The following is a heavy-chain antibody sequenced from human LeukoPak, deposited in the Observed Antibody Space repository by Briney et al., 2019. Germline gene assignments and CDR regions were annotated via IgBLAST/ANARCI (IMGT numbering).Heavy chain of an antibody. Sequence: PGGSLRLSCAASGFAFDDYAMHWLRQARGKGLEWVSLISWDGGGPYYADTVKGRFTISRDNSKNSLYLQMNSLRAEDTALYYCAKDMAAYYYASGNIDYWGQGTLVTVSS. V-gene: IGHV3-43D*03. D-gene: IGHD3-10*01. CDR3: AKDMAAYYYASGNIDY. CDR1: GFAFDDYA. CDR2: ISWDGGGP. J-gene: IGHJ4*02.